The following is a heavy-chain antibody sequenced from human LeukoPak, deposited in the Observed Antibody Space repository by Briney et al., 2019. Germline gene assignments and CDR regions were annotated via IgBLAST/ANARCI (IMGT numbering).Heavy chain of an antibody. CDR2: ISSSSYI. J-gene: IGHJ4*02. V-gene: IGHV3-21*01. Sequence: GRSLRLSCAASGFTFSSYSMNWVRQAPGKGLEWVSSISSSSYIYYADSVKGRFTISRDNAKNSLYLQMNSLRAEDTAVYYCARDQDSSGFLDYRGQGTLVTVSS. D-gene: IGHD6-19*01. CDR1: GFTFSSYS. CDR3: ARDQDSSGFLDY.